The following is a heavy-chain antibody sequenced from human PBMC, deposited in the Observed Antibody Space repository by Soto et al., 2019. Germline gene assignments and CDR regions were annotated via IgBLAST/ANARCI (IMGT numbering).Heavy chain of an antibody. CDR2: IHYSGSA. J-gene: IGHJ5*01. Sequence: SETLSLTCTFSGSSIIGYYWTWIRQSPERGLEWIGYIHYSGSANYNPSLNSRLTMSVDRSKSQFSMKLASVTAAYTAVYYCARGVGVSGLNWFDSWGQGTLVTVSS. CDR1: GSSIIGYY. CDR3: ARGVGVSGLNWFDS. D-gene: IGHD2-15*01. V-gene: IGHV4-59*12.